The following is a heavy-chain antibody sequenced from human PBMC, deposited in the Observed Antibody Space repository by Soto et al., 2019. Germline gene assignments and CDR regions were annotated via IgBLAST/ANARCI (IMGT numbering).Heavy chain of an antibody. Sequence: EVQLVESGGGLVQPGGSLRLSCAASGFTFSSYWLHWVRQAPGKGLVWLSRINSDGSSTNYAESVKGRFTISRDNAKSTLYLQLNSVRAEETAVYYCARKGAVAGFGYWGQGTLVTVSA. D-gene: IGHD6-19*01. V-gene: IGHV3-74*01. CDR1: GFTFSSYW. J-gene: IGHJ4*02. CDR3: ARKGAVAGFGY. CDR2: INSDGSST.